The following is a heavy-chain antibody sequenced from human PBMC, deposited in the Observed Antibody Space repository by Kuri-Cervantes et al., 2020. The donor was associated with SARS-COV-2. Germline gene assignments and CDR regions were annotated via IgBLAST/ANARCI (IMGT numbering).Heavy chain of an antibody. CDR1: GFTFSSYS. Sequence: GGSLRLSCAASGFTFSSYSMNWVRQAPGKGLKWVSYISSSSSTIYYADSVKGRFTISRDNAKNSLYLQMNSLRAEDTAVYYCARYYSGSYYYYYYMDVWGKGTTVTVSS. CDR3: ARYYSGSYYYYYYMDV. CDR2: ISSSSSTI. D-gene: IGHD1-26*01. J-gene: IGHJ6*03. V-gene: IGHV3-48*01.